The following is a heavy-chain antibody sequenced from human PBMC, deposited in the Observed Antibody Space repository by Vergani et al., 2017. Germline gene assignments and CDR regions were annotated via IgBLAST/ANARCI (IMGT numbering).Heavy chain of an antibody. V-gene: IGHV4-59*01. Sequence: QFQLQESGPGLLKPSETLSLTCTVPVGPISSYYWSWIRQPPGKGLAWIGYISYSGSTNYNPSLKSRVTISVDTSKNQFSRKLSSVTAADTAVYYCARGLLRYFDWFAVDGMDVWGQGTTVTVSS. J-gene: IGHJ6*02. D-gene: IGHD3-9*01. CDR2: ISYSGST. CDR3: ARGLLRYFDWFAVDGMDV. CDR1: VGPISSYY.